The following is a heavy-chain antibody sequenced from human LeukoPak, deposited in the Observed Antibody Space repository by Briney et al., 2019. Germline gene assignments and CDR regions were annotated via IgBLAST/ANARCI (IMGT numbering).Heavy chain of an antibody. D-gene: IGHD6-19*01. Sequence: GASVKVSCKASGYTFTSYGISWVRQAPGQGLEWMGWISAYNGNTNYAQKLQGRVTMTTDTSTSTAYMELRSLRSDDTAVYYCARDPSQWLFTPFDYWGQGTLVTVSS. CDR1: GYTFTSYG. CDR3: ARDPSQWLFTPFDY. J-gene: IGHJ4*02. CDR2: ISAYNGNT. V-gene: IGHV1-18*01.